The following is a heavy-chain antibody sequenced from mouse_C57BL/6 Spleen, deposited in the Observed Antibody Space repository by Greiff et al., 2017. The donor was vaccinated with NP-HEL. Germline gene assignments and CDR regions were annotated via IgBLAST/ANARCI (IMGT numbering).Heavy chain of an antibody. Sequence: QVHVKQPGAELVKPGASVKLSCKASGYTFTSYWMHWVKQRPGQGLEWIGMIHPNSGSTNYNEKFKSKATLTVDKSSSTAYMQLSSLTSEDSAVYYCARDYYYYGSSLYAMDYWGQGTSVTVSS. CDR2: IHPNSGST. D-gene: IGHD1-1*01. CDR1: GYTFTSYW. J-gene: IGHJ4*01. CDR3: ARDYYYYGSSLYAMDY. V-gene: IGHV1-64*01.